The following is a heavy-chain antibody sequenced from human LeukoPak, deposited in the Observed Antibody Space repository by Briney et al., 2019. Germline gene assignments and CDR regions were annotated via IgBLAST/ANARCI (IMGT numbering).Heavy chain of an antibody. J-gene: IGHJ4*02. V-gene: IGHV4-34*01. D-gene: IGHD2-2*01. CDR1: GGSFSGYY. CDR2: INHSGST. CDR3: ARADIAVVPAAIRYYFDY. Sequence: SETLSLTCAVYGGSFSGYYWSWIRQPPGKGLEWIGEINHSGSTNYNPSLKSRVTISVDTSKNQLSLKLSSVTAADTAVYYCARADIAVVPAAIRYYFDYWGQGTLVTVSS.